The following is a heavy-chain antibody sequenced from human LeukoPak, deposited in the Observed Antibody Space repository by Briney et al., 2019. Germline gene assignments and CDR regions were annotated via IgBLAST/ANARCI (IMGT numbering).Heavy chain of an antibody. D-gene: IGHD6-6*01. CDR2: IIPIFGTA. J-gene: IGHJ3*02. CDR3: ARDRSFSSPDAFDI. Sequence: SVTVSCKASGGSFSSYSISWVRQAPGQGLEWMGGIIPIFGTANNAQKFQGRVTITTDESTSTVYMELSSLKSEDTAVYYCARDRSFSSPDAFDIWGQGTMVTVSS. CDR1: GGSFSSYS. V-gene: IGHV1-69*05.